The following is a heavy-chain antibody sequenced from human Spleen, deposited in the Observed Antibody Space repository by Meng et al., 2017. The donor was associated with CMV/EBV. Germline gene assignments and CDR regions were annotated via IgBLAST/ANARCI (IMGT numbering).Heavy chain of an antibody. CDR3: AKAYSSSWYREYYDY. CDR1: GFTFSSYA. Sequence: GGSLRLSCAASGFTFSSYAMSWVRQAPGKGLEWVSAVTGSGGSTYYADSVKGRFTISRDNAKHTLYLQMNSLRAEDTAVYYCAKAYSSSWYREYYDYWGQGTLVTVSS. V-gene: IGHV3-23*01. CDR2: VTGSGGST. D-gene: IGHD6-13*01. J-gene: IGHJ4*02.